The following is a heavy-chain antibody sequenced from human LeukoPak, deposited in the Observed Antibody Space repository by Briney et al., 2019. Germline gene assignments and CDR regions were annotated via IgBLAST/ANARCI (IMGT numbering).Heavy chain of an antibody. CDR1: GFTFSSYA. CDR3: AREASGWYSPFDY. D-gene: IGHD6-19*01. V-gene: IGHV3-30-3*01. CDR2: ISYDGSNK. J-gene: IGHJ4*02. Sequence: GGSLRLSCAASGFTFSSYAMHWVRQAPGKGLEWVAVISYDGSNKYYADSVKGRFTISRDNSKNTLYLQMNSLRAEDTAVYYCAREASGWYSPFDYWGQETLVTVSS.